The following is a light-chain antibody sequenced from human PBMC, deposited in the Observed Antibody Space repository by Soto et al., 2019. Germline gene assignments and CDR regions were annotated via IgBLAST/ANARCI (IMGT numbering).Light chain of an antibody. Sequence: EIVMTQSPATLSVSPGLRATLSCRASQSVSSNLAWYQQKPGQAPRLLIYGASNRATGIPARFSGSGSGTDFTLTISSLQSEDFAVYYCQQYNNWPLTFGGGTKVEIK. CDR2: GAS. CDR3: QQYNNWPLT. J-gene: IGKJ4*01. CDR1: QSVSSN. V-gene: IGKV3D-15*01.